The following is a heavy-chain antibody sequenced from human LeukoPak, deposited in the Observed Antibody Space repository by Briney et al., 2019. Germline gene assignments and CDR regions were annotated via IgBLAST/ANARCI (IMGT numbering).Heavy chain of an antibody. CDR3: ATSWAGVAANDY. CDR1: GFTFSSYA. CDR2: ISGSGGNT. J-gene: IGHJ4*02. D-gene: IGHD2-15*01. Sequence: GGSLRLSCAAPGFTFSSYAMSWVRKAPGKGLEWVSAISGSGGNTYYADSVKGRFTISRDNSKNTLYLQMNSLRAEDTAVYYCATSWAGVAANDYWGQGTLVTVSS. V-gene: IGHV3-23*01.